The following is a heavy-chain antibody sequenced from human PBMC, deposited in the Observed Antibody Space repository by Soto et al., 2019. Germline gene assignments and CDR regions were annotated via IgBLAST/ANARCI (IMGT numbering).Heavy chain of an antibody. CDR3: ARESGYALTRYYYYYLDV. V-gene: IGHV1-18*01. CDR1: GYAFINYV. J-gene: IGHJ6*03. Sequence: ASVKVSCKASGYAFINYVISWVRQAPGQGLEGMGWISAHSRKTNNAQNLHGRVTMTTDTSTSKAYMELRSLRSDDTAVYYCARESGYALTRYYYYYLDVWGKGTTVTVSS. CDR2: ISAHSRKT. D-gene: IGHD3-9*01.